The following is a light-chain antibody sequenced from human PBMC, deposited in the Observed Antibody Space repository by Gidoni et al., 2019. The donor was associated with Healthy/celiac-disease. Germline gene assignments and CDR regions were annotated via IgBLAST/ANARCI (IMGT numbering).Light chain of an antibody. CDR1: SSDVGGYNY. V-gene: IGLV2-14*03. J-gene: IGLJ2*01. CDR3: SSYTSSSTVV. CDR2: DVS. Sequence: QSALTQPASVSGSPGQSITSSCTGTSSDVGGYNYVSWYQQHPGKAPKLMIYDVSNRPSGVSNRFSGSKSGNTASLTISVLQAADEADYYCSSYTSSSTVVFGGGPKLTVL.